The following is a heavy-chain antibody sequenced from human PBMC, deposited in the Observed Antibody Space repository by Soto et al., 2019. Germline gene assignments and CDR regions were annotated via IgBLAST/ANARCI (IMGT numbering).Heavy chain of an antibody. D-gene: IGHD3-3*01. J-gene: IGHJ4*02. CDR2: IYYSGST. Sequence: PSETLSLTCTVSGGSIISGDYYWSWIRQPPGKGLEWIGYIYYSGSTYYNPSLKSRVTISVDTSKNQFSLKLSSVTAADTAVYYCARGLTIFGVVQIWGQGTLVTVSS. CDR3: ARGLTIFGVVQI. CDR1: GGSIISGDYY. V-gene: IGHV4-30-4*01.